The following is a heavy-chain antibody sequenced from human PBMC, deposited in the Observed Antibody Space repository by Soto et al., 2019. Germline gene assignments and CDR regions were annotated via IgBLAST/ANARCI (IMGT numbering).Heavy chain of an antibody. CDR2: INHSVST. CDR3: ARASNAYSYGRKGWFDP. D-gene: IGHD5-18*01. CDR1: GGSVSGYY. V-gene: IGHV4-34*01. Sequence: XATLSLTCAVYGGSVSGYYWSWIRQPPGKGLEWIGEINHSVSTNYNPSLKSRVTISIDTSKNQFSLKLTSVTAADTAVYYCARASNAYSYGRKGWFDPCGQRTLVTVSS. J-gene: IGHJ5*02.